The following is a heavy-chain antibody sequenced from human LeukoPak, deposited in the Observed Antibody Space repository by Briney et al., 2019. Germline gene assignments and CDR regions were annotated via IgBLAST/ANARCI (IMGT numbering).Heavy chain of an antibody. D-gene: IGHD4-23*01. CDR2: IYGGGTT. CDR3: AKDGGPIVVTYDY. J-gene: IGHJ4*02. CDR1: GFTVSNNY. Sequence: PGGSLRLSCAASGFTVSNNYMSWVRQAPGKGLEWVSLIYGGGTTYYADSVKGRFTISRDNSKNTLYLQMNSLRAEDTAVYYCAKDGGPIVVTYDYWGQGTLVTVSS. V-gene: IGHV3-53*01.